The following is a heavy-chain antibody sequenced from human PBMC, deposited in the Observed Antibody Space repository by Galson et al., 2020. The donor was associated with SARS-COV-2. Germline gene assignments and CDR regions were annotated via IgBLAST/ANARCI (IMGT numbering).Heavy chain of an antibody. V-gene: IGHV3-30*04. CDR1: GFTISAYA. CDR2: ISHEGRHI. Sequence: GGSLRLSCAASGFTISAYAMHWVRQAPGKGLEWVAVISHEGRHIYHADSVKGRFTISRDNSRNTLYLQMNSLRAEDTAVYFCARDSSWGYCSGGSCYSFDYWGQGILVTVSS. D-gene: IGHD2-15*01. J-gene: IGHJ4*02. CDR3: ARDSSWGYCSGGSCYSFDY.